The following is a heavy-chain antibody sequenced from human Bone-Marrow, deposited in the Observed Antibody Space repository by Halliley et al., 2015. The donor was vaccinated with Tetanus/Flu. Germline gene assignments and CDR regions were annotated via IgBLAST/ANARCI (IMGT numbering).Heavy chain of an antibody. CDR2: IYYSGST. D-gene: IGHD3-9*01. CDR1: GGSISSYY. CDR3: ARDSPPTGILTGFDI. Sequence: LRLSCPVSGGSISSYYWSWIRQPPGKGLEWIGYIYYSGSTNYNPSLKSRVTISVDTSKNQFSLKLSSVTAADTAVYYCARDSPPTGILTGFDIWGQGTMVTVSS. V-gene: IGHV4-59*01. J-gene: IGHJ3*02.